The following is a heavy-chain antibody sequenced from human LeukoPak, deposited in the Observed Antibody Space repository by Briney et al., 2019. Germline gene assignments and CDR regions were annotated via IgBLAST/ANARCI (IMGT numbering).Heavy chain of an antibody. D-gene: IGHD6-13*01. Sequence: GRSLRLSCAASGFTFDDYAMHWVRQAPGKGLEWVSGISWNSGSIGYADSVKGRFTISRDNAKNSLYLQMNSLRAEDMALYYCAKDLRSSSWDAFDIWGQGTTVTVSS. J-gene: IGHJ3*02. CDR2: ISWNSGSI. V-gene: IGHV3-9*03. CDR1: GFTFDDYA. CDR3: AKDLRSSSWDAFDI.